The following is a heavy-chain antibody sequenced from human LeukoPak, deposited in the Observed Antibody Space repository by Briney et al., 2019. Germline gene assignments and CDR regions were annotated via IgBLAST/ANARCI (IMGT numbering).Heavy chain of an antibody. Sequence: GGSLRLSCAASGFTFSSYSMNWVRQAPGKGLEWVSYISSSSSTIHYADSVKGRFTISRDNAKNSLYLQMNSLRAEDTAVYYCARDAEYYGTFDYWGQGTLVTVSS. V-gene: IGHV3-48*01. CDR3: ARDAEYYGTFDY. CDR1: GFTFSSYS. J-gene: IGHJ4*02. CDR2: ISSSSSTI. D-gene: IGHD3-10*01.